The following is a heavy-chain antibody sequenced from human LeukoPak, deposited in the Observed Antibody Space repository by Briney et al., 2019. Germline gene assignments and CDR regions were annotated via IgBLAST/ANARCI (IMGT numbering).Heavy chain of an antibody. D-gene: IGHD3-10*01. Sequence: SETLSLTCTVSGGSISSYYWSWIRQPPGKGLEWIGYVSYSGSTNYNPSLKSRVTISVDTSRNQFSLKLSSVTAADTAVYYCARGRLGGSGSYYNVLDYWGQGTLVTVSS. V-gene: IGHV4-59*01. CDR3: ARGRLGGSGSYYNVLDY. CDR2: VSYSGST. CDR1: GGSISSYY. J-gene: IGHJ4*02.